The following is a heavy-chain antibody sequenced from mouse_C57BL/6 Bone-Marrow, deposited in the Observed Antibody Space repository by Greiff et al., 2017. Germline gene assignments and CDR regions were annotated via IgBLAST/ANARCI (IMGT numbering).Heavy chain of an antibody. CDR1: GFTFSSYG. Sequence: EVKLVESGGDLVKPGGSLKLSCAASGFTFSSYGMSWVRQTPVKRLEWVATISSGGSYTYYPDSVKGRFTISRDNAKNTLYLQMSSLKAEDTAMYYCARDDGNYEFAYWGQGTLVTVSA. J-gene: IGHJ3*01. V-gene: IGHV5-6*02. CDR3: ARDDGNYEFAY. CDR2: ISSGGSYT. D-gene: IGHD2-3*01.